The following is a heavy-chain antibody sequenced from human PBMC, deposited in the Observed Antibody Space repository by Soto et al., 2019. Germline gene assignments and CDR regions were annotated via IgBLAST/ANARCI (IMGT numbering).Heavy chain of an antibody. Sequence: QVQLQESGPGLVKPSGTLSLTCAVSGGSIRSNNRWSWVRQPPGKGLEWIGEIFHSGSTNYNPSLKTRVTXSXXESKNQFSLKVTSVTAADTAVYYCARVYSGSYSDSWGQGTLVTVSS. V-gene: IGHV4-4*02. J-gene: IGHJ4*02. CDR2: IFHSGST. D-gene: IGHD1-26*01. CDR3: ARVYSGSYSDS. CDR1: GGSIRSNNR.